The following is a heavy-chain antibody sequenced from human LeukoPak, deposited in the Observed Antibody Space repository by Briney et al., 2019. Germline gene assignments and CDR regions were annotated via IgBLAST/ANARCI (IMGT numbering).Heavy chain of an antibody. CDR1: GGSISSYY. J-gene: IGHJ6*02. CDR2: IYTSGST. Sequence: SETLSLTCTVSGGSISSYYWSWIRQPAGKGLEWIGRIYTSGSTNYNPSLKSRVTMSVDTSKNQFSLKLSSVTAADTAVYYCARDPYYGSGSDYYYYGMDVWGQGTTVNVSS. D-gene: IGHD3-10*01. CDR3: ARDPYYGSGSDYYYYGMDV. V-gene: IGHV4-4*07.